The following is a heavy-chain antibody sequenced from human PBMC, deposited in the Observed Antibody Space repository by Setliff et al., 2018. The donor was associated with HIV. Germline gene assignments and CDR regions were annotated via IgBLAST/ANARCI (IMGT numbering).Heavy chain of an antibody. CDR1: GFTFSTYA. CDR3: AKDVGAVSSGDYFDS. CDR2: ISRSGDST. D-gene: IGHD3-22*01. V-gene: IGHV3-23*01. J-gene: IGHJ4*02. Sequence: GVLRLSCAASGFTFSTYAMSWVRQAPGKGLEWVSGISRSGDSTKYADSVKGRFTISRDNSNNTLYLQMSSLRAEDTSIYYCAKDVGAVSSGDYFDSWGQGTLVTVSS.